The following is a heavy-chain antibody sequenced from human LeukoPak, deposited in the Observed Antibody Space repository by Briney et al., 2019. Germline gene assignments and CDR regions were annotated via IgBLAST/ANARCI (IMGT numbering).Heavy chain of an antibody. V-gene: IGHV3-7*01. Sequence: GGSLRLSCVASGFSFSRYWMSWVRQAPGKGLEWVANIEEDGSEQYYADSLKGRFTISRDNVKNSLYLHINSLRAEDTAVYYCARDSFETDIDYWGQGTLATVSS. D-gene: IGHD1-14*01. CDR3: ARDSFETDIDY. J-gene: IGHJ4*02. CDR1: GFSFSRYW. CDR2: IEEDGSEQ.